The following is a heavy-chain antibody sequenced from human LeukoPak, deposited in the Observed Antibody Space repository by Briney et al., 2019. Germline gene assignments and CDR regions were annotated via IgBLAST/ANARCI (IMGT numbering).Heavy chain of an antibody. CDR3: TRGYVGIDY. J-gene: IGHJ4*02. CDR2: INTDGSST. CDR1: GFTFSSYW. D-gene: IGHD5-12*01. Sequence: GGSLRLSCATSGFTFSSYWMHWVRQAPGKGLVWVSRINTDGSSTSYADSVKGRFTISRDNAKNTLYLQMNSLRAEDTAVYYCTRGYVGIDYWGQGTLVTVSS. V-gene: IGHV3-74*01.